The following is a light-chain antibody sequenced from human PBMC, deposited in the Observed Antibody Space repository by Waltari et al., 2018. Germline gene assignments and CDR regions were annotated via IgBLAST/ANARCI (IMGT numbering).Light chain of an antibody. V-gene: IGLV2-11*01. CDR2: DVS. Sequence: QSALTQPRSVSGSPGQSVTISCTGTSSDVGAYNFVSWYQQHPGKAPKVMIYDVSKRPSGVPDRFSGSKSGNTASLTISGLQAEDEADFYCCSYAGSYTWVFGGGTKLTVL. CDR1: SSDVGAYNF. CDR3: CSYAGSYTWV. J-gene: IGLJ3*02.